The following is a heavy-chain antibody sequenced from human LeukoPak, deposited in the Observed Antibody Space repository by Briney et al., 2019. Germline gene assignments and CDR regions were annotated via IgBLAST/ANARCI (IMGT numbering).Heavy chain of an antibody. V-gene: IGHV3-23*01. J-gene: IGHJ4*02. D-gene: IGHD3-3*01. Sequence: PGWSLRLSCAASGFTFSSYAMSWVRQAPGKGLEWVSAISGSGGSTYYADSVKGRFTISRDNSKNTLYLQMNSLRAEDTAVYYCAKPPPRFLEWLFYFDYWGQGTLVTVSS. CDR3: AKPPPRFLEWLFYFDY. CDR1: GFTFSSYA. CDR2: ISGSGGST.